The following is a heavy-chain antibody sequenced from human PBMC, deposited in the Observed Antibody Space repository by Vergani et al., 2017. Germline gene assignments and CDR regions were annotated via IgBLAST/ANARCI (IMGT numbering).Heavy chain of an antibody. D-gene: IGHD3-10*01. V-gene: IGHV1-69*13. J-gene: IGHJ3*02. CDR3: ARDGSGPRKGSFDI. Sequence: QVQLVQSGAEVKKPGSSVKVSCKASGGTFSSYAISWVRQAPGQGLGWMGGIIPISGTANYAQKFQGRVTITADESTSTAYMELSSLRSEDTAVYYCARDGSGPRKGSFDIWGQGTMVTVSS. CDR1: GGTFSSYA. CDR2: IIPISGTA.